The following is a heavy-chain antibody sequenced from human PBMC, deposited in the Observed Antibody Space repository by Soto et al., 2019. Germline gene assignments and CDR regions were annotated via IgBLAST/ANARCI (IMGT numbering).Heavy chain of an antibody. CDR2: IYYSGST. Sequence: SETLSLTCTVSGGSISSGGYYWSWIRQHPGKGLEWIGYIYYSGSTYYNPSLKSRVTISVDTSKNQFSLKLSSVTAADTAVYYCARDYCSGGSCSIDYWGQGTLVTVSS. CDR1: GGSISSGGYY. CDR3: ARDYCSGGSCSIDY. D-gene: IGHD2-15*01. J-gene: IGHJ4*02. V-gene: IGHV4-61*08.